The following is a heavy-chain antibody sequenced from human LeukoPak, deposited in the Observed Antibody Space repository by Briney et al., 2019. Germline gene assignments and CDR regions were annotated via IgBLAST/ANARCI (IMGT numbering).Heavy chain of an antibody. CDR1: GFSFSNSG. CDR3: ARDAEYFDY. J-gene: IGHJ4*03. Sequence: PGRSLTLSCAASGFSFSNSGMHWVRQAPGKGLEWVAVIWDDGRKKFYADSVNVRFTISRDNSASTLYLQMNILRAEDTAVYYCARDAEYFDYWGHGALVTASS. V-gene: IGHV3-33*01. CDR2: IWDDGRKK.